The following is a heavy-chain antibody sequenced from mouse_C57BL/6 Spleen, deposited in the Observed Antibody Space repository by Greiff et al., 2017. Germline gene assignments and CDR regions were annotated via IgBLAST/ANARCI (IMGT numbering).Heavy chain of an antibody. CDR1: GYAFSSSW. Sequence: QVQLQQSGPELVKPGASVKISCKASGYAFSSSWMNWVKQRPGKGLEWIGRIYPGDGDTNYNGKFKGKATLTADKSSSTAYMQLSSLTSEDSAVYFCARRQLRLHYFDYWGQGTTLTVSS. CDR2: IYPGDGDT. CDR3: ARRQLRLHYFDY. J-gene: IGHJ2*01. V-gene: IGHV1-82*01. D-gene: IGHD3-2*02.